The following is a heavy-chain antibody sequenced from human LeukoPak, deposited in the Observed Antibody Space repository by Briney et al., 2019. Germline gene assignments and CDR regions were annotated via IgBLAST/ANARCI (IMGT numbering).Heavy chain of an antibody. V-gene: IGHV3-23*01. D-gene: IGHD3-22*01. J-gene: IGHJ4*02. CDR3: AIMHGYYDGSGYWVQ. Sequence: GGSLRLSCAASGFTFSIYSMNWVRQAPGKGLEWVSFISPSGDRTSNADSVEGRLTISRDNPRNTLYLQMNSLRDEDTAVYYCAIMHGYYDGSGYWVQWGQGTLVTVSS. CDR2: ISPSGDRT. CDR1: GFTFSIYS.